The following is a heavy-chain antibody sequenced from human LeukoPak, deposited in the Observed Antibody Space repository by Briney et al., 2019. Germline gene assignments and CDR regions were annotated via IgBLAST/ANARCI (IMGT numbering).Heavy chain of an antibody. J-gene: IGHJ4*02. V-gene: IGHV1-2*07. CDR2: INPNSGGT. Sequence: GASVKVSCKASGYTFTDYYIHWVRQAPGQGLEWMGWINPNSGGTNYAHKFQGRVTMTSDTSISTVYTDLSSLNSDDTAVYYCARDVGSLVVDYWGQGTLVPVSS. CDR3: ARDVGSLVVDY. CDR1: GYTFTDYY. D-gene: IGHD2-8*02.